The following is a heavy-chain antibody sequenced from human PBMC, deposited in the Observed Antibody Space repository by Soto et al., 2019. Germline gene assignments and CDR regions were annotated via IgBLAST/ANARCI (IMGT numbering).Heavy chain of an antibody. CDR3: ARETGYSSGWRQDY. D-gene: IGHD6-19*01. J-gene: IGHJ4*02. CDR1: GFTFISYS. V-gene: IGHV3-7*01. Sequence: GGSLRLSCAASGFTFISYSMTWVRQAPGKGLEWVATVDQNGSEKYYVDSVKGRFTISRDNAKNTLYLQMNSLRVEDTAVYYCARETGYSSGWRQDYWGQGTLVTVSS. CDR2: VDQNGSEK.